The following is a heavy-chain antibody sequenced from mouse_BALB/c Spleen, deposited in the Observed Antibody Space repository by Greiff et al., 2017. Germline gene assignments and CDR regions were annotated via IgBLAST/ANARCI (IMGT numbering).Heavy chain of an antibody. CDR2: ISTYYGDA. V-gene: IGHV1S137*01. Sequence: VQLQQSGAELVRPGVSVKISCKGSGYTFTDYAMHWVKQSHAKSLEWIGVISTYYGDASYNQKFKGKATMTVDKSSSTAYMELARLTSEDSAIYYCARSQYGKGAMDYWGQGTSVTVSS. CDR1: GYTFTDYA. J-gene: IGHJ4*01. CDR3: ARSQYGKGAMDY. D-gene: IGHD2-10*02.